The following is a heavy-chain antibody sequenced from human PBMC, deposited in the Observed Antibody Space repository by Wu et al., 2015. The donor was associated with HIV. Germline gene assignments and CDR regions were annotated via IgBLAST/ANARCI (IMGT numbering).Heavy chain of an antibody. CDR3: ARDRTWDEDF. D-gene: IGHD1-26*01. Sequence: QVQLVQSGAEVKKPGSSVKVSCKASGGTFSSYAFSWVRQAPGQGLEWMGRIIPISGTTNYAQKFQGRVTITADESTRTVYMKLSGLTSEDTAVYYCARDRTWDEDFWGQGTMVTVSS. CDR1: GGTFSSYA. J-gene: IGHJ4*02. CDR2: IIPISGTT. V-gene: IGHV1-69*13.